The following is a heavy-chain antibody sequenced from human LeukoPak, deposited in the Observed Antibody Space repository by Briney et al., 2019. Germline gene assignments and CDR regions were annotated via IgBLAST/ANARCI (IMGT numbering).Heavy chain of an antibody. J-gene: IGHJ4*02. D-gene: IGHD3-16*02. Sequence: GGSLRLSCAASGFTFSNHWMTWVRQAPGKGLEWVANINQRGSEIYYVDSVRGRFTISRDNAKNSLYLQMNTLRAEDTAVYYCVRRYMATSAEDFDYWGQGTLVTVFS. CDR3: VRRYMATSAEDFDY. V-gene: IGHV3-7*01. CDR2: INQRGSEI. CDR1: GFTFSNHW.